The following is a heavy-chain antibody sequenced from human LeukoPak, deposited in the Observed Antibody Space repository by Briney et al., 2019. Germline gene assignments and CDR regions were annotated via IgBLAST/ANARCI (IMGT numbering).Heavy chain of an antibody. Sequence: PGGSLRLSCTVSGFTVSSNSMSWVRQAPGKGLEWVSFIYSDNTHYSDSVKGRFTISRDNSKNTLYLQMNSLRAEDTAVYYCAKGDKPVIAMVKFDYWGQGTLVTVSS. CDR3: AKGDKPVIAMVKFDY. D-gene: IGHD5-18*01. V-gene: IGHV3-53*01. CDR1: GFTVSSNS. CDR2: IYSDNT. J-gene: IGHJ4*02.